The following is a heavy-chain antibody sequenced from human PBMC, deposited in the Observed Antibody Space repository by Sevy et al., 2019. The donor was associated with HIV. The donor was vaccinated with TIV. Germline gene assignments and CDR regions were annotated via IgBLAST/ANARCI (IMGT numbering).Heavy chain of an antibody. CDR3: ARAHCSSTSCYPYYYGMDV. J-gene: IGHJ6*02. CDR2: IKQDGSEK. V-gene: IGHV3-7*01. Sequence: GGSLRLSCAASGFTFSSYWMSWVRQAPGKGLEWVANIKQDGSEKYYVDSVKGRFTISRDNAKNSLYLQMNSLRAEDTDVYYCARAHCSSTSCYPYYYGMDVWGQGTTVTVSS. D-gene: IGHD2-2*01. CDR1: GFTFSSYW.